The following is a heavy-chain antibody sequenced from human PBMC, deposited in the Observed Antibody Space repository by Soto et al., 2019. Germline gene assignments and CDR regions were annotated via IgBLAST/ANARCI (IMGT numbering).Heavy chain of an antibody. Sequence: QVQLQESGPGLVKPAQTLSLTCTVSGRSISSGGYYWSWISQHPGKGLEWIGYIHYSGSTYYNPSLKSRVTISVDTSKNQFSLKLSSVTAADTAVYYCERVVLAVFDPWGQGTLVTVSS. V-gene: IGHV4-31*03. D-gene: IGHD6-6*01. CDR1: GRSISSGGYY. CDR2: IHYSGST. J-gene: IGHJ5*02. CDR3: ERVVLAVFDP.